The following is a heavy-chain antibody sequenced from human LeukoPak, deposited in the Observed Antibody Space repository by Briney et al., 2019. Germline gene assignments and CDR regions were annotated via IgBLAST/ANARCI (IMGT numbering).Heavy chain of an antibody. J-gene: IGHJ4*02. D-gene: IGHD4-11*01. CDR3: ARGYSIDY. CDR2: IYYSGCT. CDR1: GGSISSSSYY. V-gene: IGHV4-39*07. Sequence: SETLSLTCTVSGGSISSSSYYWGWIRQPPGKGLEWIGSIYYSGCTYYNPSLKSRVTISVDTSKNQFSLKLSSVTAADTAMYYCARGYSIDYWGQGTLVTVSS.